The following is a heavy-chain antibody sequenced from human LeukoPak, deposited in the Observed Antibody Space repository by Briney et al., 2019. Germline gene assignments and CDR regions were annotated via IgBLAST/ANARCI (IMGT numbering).Heavy chain of an antibody. CDR3: ARDGGLNTNFEY. D-gene: IGHD6-25*01. J-gene: IGHJ4*02. CDR1: GFTFRNYW. CDR2: TKPDGSAE. V-gene: IGHV3-7*01. Sequence: GGSLRLSCAASGFTFRNYWMGWVRQAPGKGLEWVANTKPDGSAEYYADSVRGRFTTSRDNANNFLYLQMNSLRAEDTAVYYCARDGGLNTNFEYWGQGTLVTLSS.